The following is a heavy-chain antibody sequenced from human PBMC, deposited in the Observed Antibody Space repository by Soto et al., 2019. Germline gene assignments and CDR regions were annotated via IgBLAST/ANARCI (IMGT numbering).Heavy chain of an antibody. CDR1: GGSISSSNW. J-gene: IGHJ4*02. D-gene: IGHD6-19*01. Sequence: QVQLQESGPGLVKPSGTLSLTCAVSGGSISSSNWWSWVRQPPGKGRGWIGEIYHRGSTNYNPSLKSRGTISVDKSKNQFSLKLSSVTAADTAVYYCARAPSAVAEGSLDYWGQGTLVTVSS. CDR3: ARAPSAVAEGSLDY. CDR2: IYHRGST. V-gene: IGHV4-4*02.